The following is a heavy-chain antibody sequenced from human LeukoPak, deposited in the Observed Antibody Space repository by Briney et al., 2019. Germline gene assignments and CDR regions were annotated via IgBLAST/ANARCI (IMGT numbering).Heavy chain of an antibody. Sequence: SETLSLTCTVSGGSISSSSYYWGWIRQPPGKGLEWIGSIYYSGSTYYNPSLKSRVTISVDTSKNQFSLKLSSVTAADTAVYYCARDLFLEWLLSDQLFDYWGQGTLVTVSS. CDR3: ARDLFLEWLLSDQLFDY. D-gene: IGHD3-3*01. CDR2: IYYSGST. V-gene: IGHV4-39*07. CDR1: GGSISSSSYY. J-gene: IGHJ4*02.